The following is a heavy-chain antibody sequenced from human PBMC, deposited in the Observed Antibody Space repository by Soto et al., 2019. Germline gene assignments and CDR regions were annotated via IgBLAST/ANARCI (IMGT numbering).Heavy chain of an antibody. V-gene: IGHV3-48*02. CDR3: AGERDIVVVPAATPDYYGMDV. Sequence: QPGGSLRLSCAASGFTFSSYSMNWVRQAPGKGLEWVSYISSSSSTIYYADSVKGRFTISRDNAKNSLYLQMNSLRDEDTAVYYCAGERDIVVVPAATPDYYGMDVWGQGTTVTVSS. CDR2: ISSSSSTI. J-gene: IGHJ6*02. D-gene: IGHD2-2*01. CDR1: GFTFSSYS.